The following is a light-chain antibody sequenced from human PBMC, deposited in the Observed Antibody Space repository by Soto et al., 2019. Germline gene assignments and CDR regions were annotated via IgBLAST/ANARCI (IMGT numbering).Light chain of an antibody. Sequence: EIVLTQSPATLSLSPGERATLSCRASQSVSSYLAWYQQKPGQAPRLLIYDASNRATGIPARFSGSGSGTDFTLTISSLEPGDFAVYYCQQRSNWPPATFGGGTKVDIK. CDR2: DAS. V-gene: IGKV3-11*01. CDR3: QQRSNWPPAT. CDR1: QSVSSY. J-gene: IGKJ4*01.